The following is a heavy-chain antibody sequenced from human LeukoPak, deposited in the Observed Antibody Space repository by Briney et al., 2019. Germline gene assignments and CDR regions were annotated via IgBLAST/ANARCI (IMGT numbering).Heavy chain of an antibody. V-gene: IGHV1-8*01. CDR1: GYTFTSYD. CDR2: MNPNSGNT. J-gene: IGHJ4*02. CDR3: AGGQSSSSPYPVDY. D-gene: IGHD6-13*01. Sequence: ASVKVSCKASGYTFTSYDINWVRQATGQGLEWMGWMNPNSGNTGYAQKFQGRVTMTRNTSISTAYMELSSLRSEDTAVYYCAGGQSSSSPYPVDYCVQATLAAVSS.